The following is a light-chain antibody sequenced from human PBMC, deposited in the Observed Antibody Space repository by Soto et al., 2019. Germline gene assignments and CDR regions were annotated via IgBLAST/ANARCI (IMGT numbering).Light chain of an antibody. J-gene: IGKJ4*01. CDR2: GAS. Sequence: EMALSQSPDTLSLSPGERAALSCRASQSVSSNYLAWYQQIPGQAPRPLIYGASTRATGIPARFSGSRSGAEFTLTINSLQSEDFAVYYCQPYNNWPLTFGGGTKVDIK. CDR1: QSVSSN. CDR3: QPYNNWPLT. V-gene: IGKV3-15*01.